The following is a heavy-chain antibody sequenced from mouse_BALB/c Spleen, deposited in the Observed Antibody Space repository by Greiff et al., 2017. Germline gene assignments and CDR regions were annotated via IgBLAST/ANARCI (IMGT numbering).Heavy chain of an antibody. CDR2: IYPYNGGT. J-gene: IGHJ4*01. V-gene: IGHV1S29*02. D-gene: IGHD2-4*01. CDR1: GYTFTDYN. Sequence: EVQRVESGPELVKPGASVKISCKASGYTFTDYNMHWVKQSHGKSLEWIGYIYPYNGGTGYNQKFKSKATLTVDNSSSTAYMELRSLTSEDSAVYYCARYDYEDYYAMDYWGQGTSVTVSS. CDR3: ARYDYEDYYAMDY.